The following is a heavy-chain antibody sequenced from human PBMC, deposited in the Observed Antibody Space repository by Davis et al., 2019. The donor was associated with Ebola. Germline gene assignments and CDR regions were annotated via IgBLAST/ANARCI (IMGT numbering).Heavy chain of an antibody. CDR2: IFWDDDK. CDR3: AHSEYRGMVTYHFDS. J-gene: IGHJ4*02. D-gene: IGHD5-18*01. Sequence: SGPTLVKPPQTLTLTCTFSGFSLRTSGVGVGWIRQPPGKALEWLALIFWDDDKFYSPSLESRLTITKDTSKNQVVLTMANVDPVDTATYYCAHSEYRGMVTYHFDSWGQGTLVTVSS. V-gene: IGHV2-5*02. CDR1: GFSLRTSGVG.